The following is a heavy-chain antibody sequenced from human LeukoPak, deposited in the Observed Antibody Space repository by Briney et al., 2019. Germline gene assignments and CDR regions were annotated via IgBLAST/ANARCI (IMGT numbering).Heavy chain of an antibody. CDR2: ISAYNGNT. V-gene: IGHV1-18*04. J-gene: IGHJ4*02. CDR3: ARVLGSRSQYYFDY. CDR1: GYTFTSYG. D-gene: IGHD7-27*01. Sequence: ASVKVSCKASGYTFTSYGISWVRQAPGQGLEWMGWISAYNGNTNYAQKLQGRVTMTTDTSTSTAYMELRSLRSDDTAVYYCARVLGSRSQYYFDYWGQGTLVTVSS.